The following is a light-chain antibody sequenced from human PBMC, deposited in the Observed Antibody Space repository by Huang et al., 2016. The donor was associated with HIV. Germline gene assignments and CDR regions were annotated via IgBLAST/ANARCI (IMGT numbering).Light chain of an antibody. CDR3: QHYKT. CDR2: GAP. V-gene: IGKV3-15*01. J-gene: IGKJ2*01. CDR1: QSVSTN. Sequence: EIVMTQSPATLSVSPGERVILSCRTSQSVSTNLAWYQQKRGQPPRLLIYGAPTRATDTPIRFSCSGSGTEFTLTISSLQPEDFAVYSCQHYKTFGRGTKLEIK.